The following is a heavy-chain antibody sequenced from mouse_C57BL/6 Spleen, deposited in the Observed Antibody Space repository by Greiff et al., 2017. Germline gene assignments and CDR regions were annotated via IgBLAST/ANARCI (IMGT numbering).Heavy chain of an antibody. Sequence: VQLQQSGPELVKPGASVKISCKASGYAFSSSWMNWVKQRPGKGLEWIGRIYPGDGDTNYNEKFKDKATLTADKSSSTVYMELSRLTSEDSAVYFCAREAMDYWGQGTSVTVSS. CDR1: GYAFSSSW. CDR2: IYPGDGDT. J-gene: IGHJ4*01. CDR3: AREAMDY. V-gene: IGHV1-82*01.